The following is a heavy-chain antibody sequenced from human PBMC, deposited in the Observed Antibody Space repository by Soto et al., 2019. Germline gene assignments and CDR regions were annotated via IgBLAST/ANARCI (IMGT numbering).Heavy chain of an antibody. J-gene: IGHJ6*02. D-gene: IGHD3-3*01. CDR2: ISAYNGNT. V-gene: IGHV1-18*01. CDR1: GYTVTSYG. CDR3: ARDRPLRFLEWLNYCGMDV. Sequence: GASVKVSCKASGYTVTSYGISWVRQAPGQGLEWMGWISAYNGNTNYAQKLQGRVTMTTDTSTSTAYMELRSLKHDNTAVYYCARDRPLRFLEWLNYCGMDVWGQGTTVTVSS.